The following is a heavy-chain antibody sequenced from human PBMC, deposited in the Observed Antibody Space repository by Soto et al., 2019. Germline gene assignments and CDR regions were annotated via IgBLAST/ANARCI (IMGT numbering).Heavy chain of an antibody. V-gene: IGHV1-46*01. CDR1: GNTFTNYY. D-gene: IGHD2-21*02. J-gene: IGHJ4*02. CDR3: ARGGHVVVVTAAFDY. Sequence: QVQLMQSGAEVKKPGASVKVSCKASGNTFTNYYINWVRQAPGQGLEWMGTINPSGGHTTYSQNFLGRVPMTRDTSTSTLYMELTSLTSDDTAVYYCARGGHVVVVTAAFDYWGQGTLVTVSS. CDR2: INPSGGHT.